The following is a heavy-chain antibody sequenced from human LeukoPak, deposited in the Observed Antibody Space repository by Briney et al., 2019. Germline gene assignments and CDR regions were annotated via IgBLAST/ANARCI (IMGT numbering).Heavy chain of an antibody. CDR3: ARDLSGSYTSFDY. V-gene: IGHV3-7*01. CDR2: IKQDGSEK. Sequence: GGSLRRSCAASGFTFSSYWMSWVRQAPGKGLEWVANIKQDGSEKYYVDSVKGRFTISRDNAKNSLYLQMNSLRAEDTAVYYCARDLSGSYTSFDYWGQGTLVTVSS. D-gene: IGHD1-26*01. CDR1: GFTFSSYW. J-gene: IGHJ4*02.